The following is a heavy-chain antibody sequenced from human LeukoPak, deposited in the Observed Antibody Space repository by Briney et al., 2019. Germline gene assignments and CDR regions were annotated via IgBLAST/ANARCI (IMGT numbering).Heavy chain of an antibody. CDR3: ARGSGYDILTGYYRGYYYYYYMDV. CDR1: GYTFTSYD. J-gene: IGHJ6*03. Sequence: GASVKVSCKASGYTFTSYDINWVRQATGQGLEWMGWMNPNSGNTGYAQKFQGRVTITRNTSISTAYMELSSPRSEDTAVYYCARGSGYDILTGYYRGYYYYYYMDVWGKGTTVTVSS. V-gene: IGHV1-8*03. D-gene: IGHD3-9*01. CDR2: MNPNSGNT.